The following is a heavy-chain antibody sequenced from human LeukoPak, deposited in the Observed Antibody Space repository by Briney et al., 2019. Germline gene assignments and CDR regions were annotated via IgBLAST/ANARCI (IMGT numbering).Heavy chain of an antibody. CDR3: ARRDSCSSTSCYARGYYYYGMDV. J-gene: IGHJ6*04. CDR1: DGSFSGYY. CDR2: INHSGST. D-gene: IGHD2-2*01. V-gene: IGHV4-34*01. Sequence: PSETLSLTCAVYDGSFSGYYWSWIRQPPGKGLEWIGEINHSGSTNYNPSLKSRVTISVDTSKNQFSLKLNSVTAADTAVYYCARRDSCSSTSCYARGYYYYGMDVWGRGTTVTVSS.